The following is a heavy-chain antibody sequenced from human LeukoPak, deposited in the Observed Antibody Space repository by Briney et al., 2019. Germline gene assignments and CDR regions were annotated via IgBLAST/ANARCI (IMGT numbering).Heavy chain of an antibody. CDR3: TKGSNSGCYRDS. J-gene: IGHJ4*02. CDR2: MNPNNGNT. V-gene: IGHV1-8*01. Sequence: GASVKVSCKASGYSFTSYDVNWVRQATGQGLEWMGWMNPNNGNTGYAQKFQGRVTMTRNTSISTAYMELSGLTSEDTAVYYCTKGSNSGCYRDSWGQGTLVTVSS. CDR1: GYSFTSYD. D-gene: IGHD3-10*01.